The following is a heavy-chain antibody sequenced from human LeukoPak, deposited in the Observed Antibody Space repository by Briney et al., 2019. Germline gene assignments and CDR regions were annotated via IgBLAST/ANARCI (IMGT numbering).Heavy chain of an antibody. D-gene: IGHD3-22*01. CDR3: ARGSRITMKYNWFDP. J-gene: IGHJ5*02. Sequence: ASVKVSCKASGYTFTSYDINWVRQATGQGLGWMGWMNPNSGNTGYAQKFQGRVTMTRNTSISTAYMELSSLRSEDTAVYYCARGSRITMKYNWFDPWGQGTLVTVSS. CDR1: GYTFTSYD. CDR2: MNPNSGNT. V-gene: IGHV1-8*01.